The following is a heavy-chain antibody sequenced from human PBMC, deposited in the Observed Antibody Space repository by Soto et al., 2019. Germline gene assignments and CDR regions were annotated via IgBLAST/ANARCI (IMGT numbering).Heavy chain of an antibody. CDR1: GFTFSSYS. CDR2: ISSSSSYI. D-gene: IGHD6-6*01. Sequence: GGSLRLSCAASGFTFSSYSMNWVRQAPGKGLEWVSSISSSSSYIYYADSVKGRFTISRDNAKNSLYLQMNSLRAEDTAVYYCARASIAARPSRYYMDVWGKGTTVTVSS. J-gene: IGHJ6*03. V-gene: IGHV3-21*01. CDR3: ARASIAARPSRYYMDV.